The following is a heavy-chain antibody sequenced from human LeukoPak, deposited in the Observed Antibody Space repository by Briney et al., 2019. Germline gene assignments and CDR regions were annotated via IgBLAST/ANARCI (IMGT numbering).Heavy chain of an antibody. V-gene: IGHV3-49*03. CDR1: GFTFRDYA. CDR2: IRSKAYGGTT. CDR3: TRDDVPAAISTHYYSSYYMDV. Sequence: PGGSLRLSCTSSGFTFRDYAMSWFRQAPGKGLEGVGVIRSKAYGGTTEYAASVRGRSTTSRDDSKSIAYLQMNSLKTEDTAVYYCTRDDVPAAISTHYYSSYYMDVWGKGTTVTVSS. J-gene: IGHJ6*03. D-gene: IGHD2-2*01.